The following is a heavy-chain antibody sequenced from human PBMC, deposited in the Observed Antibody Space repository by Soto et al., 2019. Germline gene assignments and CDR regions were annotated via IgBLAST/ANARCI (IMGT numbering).Heavy chain of an antibody. CDR3: ARWGVVPAANPYYYYGMDV. CDR1: GYTFTGYY. V-gene: IGHV1-2*04. J-gene: IGHJ6*02. Sequence: QVQLVQSGAEVKKPGASVKVSCKASGYTFTGYYMHWVRQAPGQGLEWMGWINPNSGGTNYAQKFQGWVTMTRDTSISTAYMELSRLRSDDTAVYYCARWGVVPAANPYYYYGMDVWGQGTTVTVSS. D-gene: IGHD2-2*01. CDR2: INPNSGGT.